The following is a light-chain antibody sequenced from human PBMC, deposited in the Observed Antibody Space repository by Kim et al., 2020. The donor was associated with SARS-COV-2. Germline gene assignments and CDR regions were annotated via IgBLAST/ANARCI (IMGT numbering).Light chain of an antibody. J-gene: IGLJ2*01. V-gene: IGLV3-21*04. CDR2: YDS. CDR1: NIGSKS. Sequence: SYELTQPPAVSEAPGTTARITCGGNNIGSKSVHWYQQRPGQAPVLVIYYDSDQPSGIPERFSGSNSGNTATLTISRLEAGDEADYYCQVWDSSSDHVVFGGGTQLTVL. CDR3: QVWDSSSDHVV.